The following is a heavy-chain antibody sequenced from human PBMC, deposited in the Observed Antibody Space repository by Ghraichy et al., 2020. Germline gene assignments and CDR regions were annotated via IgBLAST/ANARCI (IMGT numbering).Heavy chain of an antibody. Sequence: GESLNISCAASGFTFSSYEMNWVRQAPGKGLEWVSYISTGGSSRNYADSVKGRFTISRDNAKNSLYLQMNSLRAEDTAVYYCAREAGSTVRDGFDLWGQGTMVTVSS. CDR2: ISTGGSSR. J-gene: IGHJ3*01. D-gene: IGHD5/OR15-5a*01. CDR3: AREAGSTVRDGFDL. CDR1: GFTFSSYE. V-gene: IGHV3-48*03.